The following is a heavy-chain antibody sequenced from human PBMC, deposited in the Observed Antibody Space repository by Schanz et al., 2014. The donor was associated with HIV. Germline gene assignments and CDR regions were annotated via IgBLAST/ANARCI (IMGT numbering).Heavy chain of an antibody. J-gene: IGHJ5*01. CDR2: ISGSSSSI. V-gene: IGHV3-48*02. CDR1: GFTFSDYS. Sequence: EVQLLESGGGLVKPGGSLRLSCAASGFTFSDYSMNWVRQAPGKGLEWVSYISGSSSSIYYADSVKGRFTISRDNVKNSLFLQMNNLRDEDTAVYYCARWGGSSWYWFDSWGQGTLVTVSS. D-gene: IGHD6-13*01. CDR3: ARWGGSSWYWFDS.